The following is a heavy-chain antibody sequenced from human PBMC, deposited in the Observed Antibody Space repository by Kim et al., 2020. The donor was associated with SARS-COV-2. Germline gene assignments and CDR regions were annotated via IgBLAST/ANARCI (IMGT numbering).Heavy chain of an antibody. D-gene: IGHD2-2*01. J-gene: IGHJ5*02. CDR3: ARLGRYCSSTSCPGRRFDP. CDR1: GGSFSGYY. CDR2: INHSGST. Sequence: SETLSLTCAVYGGSFSGYYWSWIRQPPGKGLEWIGEINHSGSTNYNPSLKSRVTISVDTSKNQFSLKLSSVTAADTAVYYCARLGRYCSSTSCPGRRFDPWGQGTLVTVSS. V-gene: IGHV4-34*01.